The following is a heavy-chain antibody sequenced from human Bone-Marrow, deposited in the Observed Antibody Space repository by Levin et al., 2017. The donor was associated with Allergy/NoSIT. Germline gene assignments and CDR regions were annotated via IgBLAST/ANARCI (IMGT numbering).Heavy chain of an antibody. V-gene: IGHV4-39*01. CDR1: GGSMSRSTDY. D-gene: IGHD5-12*01. CDR2: IYNGGGT. Sequence: SETLSLTCTVSGGSMSRSTDYWGWIRQPPEKGLEWIGSIYNGGGTHYNPSLKSRVTISVDTPKNQFSLKLSSVTAADTAVYYCARYTAATMEDYWGQGTLVTVSA. J-gene: IGHJ4*02. CDR3: ARYTAATMEDY.